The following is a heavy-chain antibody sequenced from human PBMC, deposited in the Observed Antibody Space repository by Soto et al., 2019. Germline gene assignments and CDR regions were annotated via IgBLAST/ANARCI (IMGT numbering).Heavy chain of an antibody. CDR3: AKAQRGSGSHFDH. CDR2: ISYDGSDR. CDR1: GFTFSTYG. Sequence: GGSLRLSCAASGFTFSTYGMHCVRQAPGKGLDWVAVISYDGSDRYYADSVKGRFTISRDNSKNTLYLQMNSLRADDTAIYYCAKAQRGSGSHFDHWGQGTLVTVSS. V-gene: IGHV3-30*18. D-gene: IGHD1-26*01. J-gene: IGHJ4*02.